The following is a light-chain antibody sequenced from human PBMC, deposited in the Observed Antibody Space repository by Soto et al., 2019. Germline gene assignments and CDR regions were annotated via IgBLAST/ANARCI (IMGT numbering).Light chain of an antibody. CDR2: KAS. Sequence: AIQMTQSPSSLSSSVGYRFTITCLSSQAIGTALGWYQQKPGKAPKRLIYKASSLESGVPSRFSGSGSGTDFTLTITRLEPEDVAVYYCQQYGTSPPDTFGQGTRLEIK. V-gene: IGKV1-13*02. CDR3: QQYGTSPPDT. CDR1: QAIGTA. J-gene: IGKJ5*01.